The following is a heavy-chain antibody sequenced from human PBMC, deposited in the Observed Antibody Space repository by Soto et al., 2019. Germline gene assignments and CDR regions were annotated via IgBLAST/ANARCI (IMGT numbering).Heavy chain of an antibody. D-gene: IGHD6-19*01. Sequence: GGSLRLSCVASGFTFSRYGIHWVRQAPGKGLEWVGVISSDGKTTYYADSVKGRFTISRDNSKNTLYLQMDSLRREDTAVYYCAKEIAVAGDLDYWGHGTLVTVSS. J-gene: IGHJ4*01. CDR3: AKEIAVAGDLDY. CDR2: ISSDGKTT. CDR1: GFTFSRYG. V-gene: IGHV3-30*18.